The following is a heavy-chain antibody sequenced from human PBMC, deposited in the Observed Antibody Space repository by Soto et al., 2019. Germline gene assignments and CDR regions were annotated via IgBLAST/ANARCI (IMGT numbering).Heavy chain of an antibody. CDR2: IYYTGTH. V-gene: IGHV4-59*02. D-gene: IGHD3-22*01. CDR1: GGSVSNYY. Sequence: SESLSLTCSVYGGSVSNYYWSWVRQPPGKRLEWIGYIYYTGTHDYNPSLRGRATISVDTSKDQFSLKLTSVTAADTAVYHCARDRDRHSSGLPSFDPWGQGILVTVSS. J-gene: IGHJ5*02. CDR3: ARDRDRHSSGLPSFDP.